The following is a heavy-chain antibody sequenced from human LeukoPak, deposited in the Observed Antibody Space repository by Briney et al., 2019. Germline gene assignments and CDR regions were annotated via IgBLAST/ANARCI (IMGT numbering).Heavy chain of an antibody. CDR1: GGSISSSTYY. V-gene: IGHV4-61*05. Sequence: SETLSLTCTVSGGSISSSTYYWGWIRQPPGKGLEWIGYIYYSGSTNYNPSLKSRVTISVDTSKNQFSLKLRSVTAADTAVYYCARVTGYMIEDYFDYWGQGTLVTVSS. D-gene: IGHD3-22*01. J-gene: IGHJ4*02. CDR3: ARVTGYMIEDYFDY. CDR2: IYYSGST.